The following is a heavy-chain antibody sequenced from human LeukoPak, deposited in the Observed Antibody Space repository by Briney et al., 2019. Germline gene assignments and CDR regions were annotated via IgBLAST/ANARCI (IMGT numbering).Heavy chain of an antibody. CDR1: GGSISSSSYY. J-gene: IGHJ4*02. Sequence: SGTLSLTCTVSGGSISSSSYYWGWIRQPPGKGLEWIGSVYYSGSTYYNPSLKSRDTISVDTSKNQFSLKLSSVTAADTAVYYCARLAEGPRDYPQSSPSDWGQGTLVTVSS. D-gene: IGHD3-16*01. CDR3: ARLAEGPRDYPQSSPSD. CDR2: VYYSGST. V-gene: IGHV4-39*01.